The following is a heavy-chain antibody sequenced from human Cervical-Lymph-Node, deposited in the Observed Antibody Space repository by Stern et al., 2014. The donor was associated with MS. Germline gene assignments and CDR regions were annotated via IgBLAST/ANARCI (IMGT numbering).Heavy chain of an antibody. CDR2: INAKSGIT. D-gene: IGHD1-20*01. CDR1: GYTFSDHY. J-gene: IGHJ3*02. Sequence: QVQLVESGPEVKKPAASVKVSCKASGYTFSDHYMHWGRHAPGQGLEWMGRINAKSGITNYAQKFQGRVPMTTDTSTSTAYMVLSSLSSDDSAVYCCAGELNWNVIFTNVFDIWGQGTMVTVSS. V-gene: IGHV1-2*06. CDR3: AGELNWNVIFTNVFDI.